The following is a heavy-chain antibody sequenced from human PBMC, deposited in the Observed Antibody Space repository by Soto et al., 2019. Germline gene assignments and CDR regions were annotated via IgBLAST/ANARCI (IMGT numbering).Heavy chain of an antibody. CDR1: GFTFSNAW. CDR3: TSIVVVTDSPYDI. V-gene: IGHV3-15*01. Sequence: EVQLVESGGGLVKPGGSLRLSCAASGFTFSNAWMSWVRQAPGKGLEWVGRIKSKTAGGTTDYAAPVKGRFTISRDDSKNTLYLQMNSLKTEDTAVYYCTSIVVVTDSPYDIWGQGTMVTVSS. CDR2: IKSKTAGGTT. J-gene: IGHJ3*02. D-gene: IGHD2-21*02.